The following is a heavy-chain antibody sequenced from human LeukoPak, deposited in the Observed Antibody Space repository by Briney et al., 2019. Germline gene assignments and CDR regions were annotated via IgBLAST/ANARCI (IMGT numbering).Heavy chain of an antibody. D-gene: IGHD5-18*01. CDR2: ISSSSSYI. CDR1: GFTFSSYS. J-gene: IGHJ4*02. Sequence: GGSLRLSCAASGFTFSSYSMNWVRQAPGRGLEWVSFISSSSSYIYYADSVKGRFTISRDNAKNSLYLQMNSLRAEDTDVYYCARGGEFDGYSYGLSIDYWGQGTLVTVSS. CDR3: ARGGEFDGYSYGLSIDY. V-gene: IGHV3-21*01.